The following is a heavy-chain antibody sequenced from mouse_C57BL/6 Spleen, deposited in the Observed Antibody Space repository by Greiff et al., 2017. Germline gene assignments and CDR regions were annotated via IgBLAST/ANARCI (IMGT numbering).Heavy chain of an antibody. CDR1: GYTFTNYW. J-gene: IGHJ3*01. CDR2: IYPGGGYT. D-gene: IGHD2-3*01. Sequence: QVQLKQSGAELVRPGTSVKMSCKASGYTFTNYWIGWAKQRPGHGLEWIGDIYPGGGYTNYNEKFKGKATLTADKASSTAYMQFSTLTSEDSAIYYCTRHDGGFAYGGQGTLVTVSA. CDR3: TRHDGGFAY. V-gene: IGHV1-63*01.